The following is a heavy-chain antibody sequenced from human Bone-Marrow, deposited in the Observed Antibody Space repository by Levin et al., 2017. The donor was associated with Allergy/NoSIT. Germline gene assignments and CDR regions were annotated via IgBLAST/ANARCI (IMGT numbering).Heavy chain of an antibody. CDR1: GGSFSGFF. D-gene: IGHD3-9*01. CDR2: INHFGTM. V-gene: IGHV4-34*01. Sequence: GSLRLSCAAYGGSFSGFFWRWIRQPPGKGLEWIGEINHFGTMNYNPSLKSRVTISVDMSENQFSLKLTSVTAADTAVYYCARDDDWVKDSWGQGSLVTVSS. J-gene: IGHJ5*01. CDR3: ARDDDWVKDS.